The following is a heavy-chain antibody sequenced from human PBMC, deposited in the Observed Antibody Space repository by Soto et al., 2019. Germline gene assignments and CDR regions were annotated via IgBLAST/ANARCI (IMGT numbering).Heavy chain of an antibody. J-gene: IGHJ6*02. Sequence: SETLSLTCTVSGGSVSSGSYYWSWIRQPPGKGLEWIGYIYYSGSTNYNPSLKSRVTISVDTSKNQFSLKLSSVTAADTAVYYCARDYYGSGRYYYYYYVMDVWGQGTTVTVSS. V-gene: IGHV4-61*01. CDR1: GGSVSSGSYY. D-gene: IGHD3-10*01. CDR2: IYYSGST. CDR3: ARDYYGSGRYYYYYYVMDV.